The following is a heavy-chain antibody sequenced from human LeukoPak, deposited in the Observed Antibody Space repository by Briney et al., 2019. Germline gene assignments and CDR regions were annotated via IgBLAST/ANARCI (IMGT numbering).Heavy chain of an antibody. CDR3: ARVSGASAKYNWFDP. J-gene: IGHJ5*02. CDR1: GGSISSGGYY. CDR2: IYYSGST. Sequence: PSQTLSLTCTVSGGSISSGGYYWRWIRQPPGKDLEWIGYIYYSGSTYYNPSLKSRVTISVDTSKNQFSLKLSSVTAADTAVYYCARVSGASAKYNWFDPWGQGTLVTVSS. D-gene: IGHD1-26*01. V-gene: IGHV4-31*03.